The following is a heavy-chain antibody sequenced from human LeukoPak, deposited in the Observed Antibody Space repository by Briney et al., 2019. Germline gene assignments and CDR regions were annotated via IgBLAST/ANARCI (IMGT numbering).Heavy chain of an antibody. CDR3: ARVVYGDYVDY. Sequence: NTSETLSLTCNVSGASISRYYWSWIRQPAGKELEWIGRIHATGTTNYNPSLNSRVTMSVDTSENQLSLRLSSVTTADTAVYYCARVVYGDYVDYWGQGTLVTVSS. CDR2: IHATGTT. D-gene: IGHD4-17*01. J-gene: IGHJ4*02. CDR1: GASISRYY. V-gene: IGHV4-4*07.